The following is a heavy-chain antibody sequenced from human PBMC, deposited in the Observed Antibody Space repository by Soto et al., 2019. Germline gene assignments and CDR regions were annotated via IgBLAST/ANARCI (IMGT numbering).Heavy chain of an antibody. D-gene: IGHD3-10*01. V-gene: IGHV3-73*02. CDR3: TRPHGSGSYTSDYYYYYGMDV. CDR2: IRSKANSYAT. Sequence: EVQLVESGGGLVQPGGSLKLSCAASGFTFSGSAMHWVRQASGKGLEWVGRIRSKANSYATAYAASVKGRFTISRDDSKNTAYLQMNSLKTEDTAVYYCTRPHGSGSYTSDYYYYYGMDVWGQGTTVTVSS. J-gene: IGHJ6*02. CDR1: GFTFSGSA.